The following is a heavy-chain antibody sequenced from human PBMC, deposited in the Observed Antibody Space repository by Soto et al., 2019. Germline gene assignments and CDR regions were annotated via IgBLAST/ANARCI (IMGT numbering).Heavy chain of an antibody. J-gene: IGHJ4*02. Sequence: SETLSLTCTVSGGSISSGGYYWSWIRQHPGKGLEWIGYIYYSGSTYYNPSLKSRVTISVDTSKNQFSLKLSSVTAADTAVYYCARTIAVAGIFDYWGQGTLVTVSS. D-gene: IGHD6-19*01. CDR2: IYYSGST. CDR3: ARTIAVAGIFDY. CDR1: GGSISSGGYY. V-gene: IGHV4-31*02.